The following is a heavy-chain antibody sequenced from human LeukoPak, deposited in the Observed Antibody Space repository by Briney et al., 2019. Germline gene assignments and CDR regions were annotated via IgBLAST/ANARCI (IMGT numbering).Heavy chain of an antibody. V-gene: IGHV3-21*04. CDR3: AKDQSYSNYGGYFQH. CDR2: ISTTSAYI. J-gene: IGHJ1*01. CDR1: GFTFSGYS. D-gene: IGHD4-11*01. Sequence: PGGSLRLSCAASGFTFSGYSMNWVRQAPGKGLEWVSSISTTSAYIYYADSVKGRSTISRDNSKNTLYLQMNSLRAEDTAVYYCAKDQSYSNYGGYFQHWGQGTLVTVSS.